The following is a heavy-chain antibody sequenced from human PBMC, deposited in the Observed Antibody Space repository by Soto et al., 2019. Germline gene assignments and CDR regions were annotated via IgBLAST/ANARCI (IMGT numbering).Heavy chain of an antibody. CDR3: ARTVERTGDFDY. CDR1: GGTFSSYA. J-gene: IGHJ4*02. D-gene: IGHD7-27*01. V-gene: IGHV1-69*13. CDR2: IIPIFGTA. Sequence: ASVKVSCKASGGTFSSYAISWVRQAPGQGLEWMGGIIPIFGTANYAQKFQGRVTITADESTSTAYMELSSPRSEDTAVYYCARTVERTGDFDYWGQGTLVTVSS.